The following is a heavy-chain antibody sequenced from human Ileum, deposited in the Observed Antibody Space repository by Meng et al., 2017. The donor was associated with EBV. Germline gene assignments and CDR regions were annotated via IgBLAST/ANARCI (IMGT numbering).Heavy chain of an antibody. Sequence: QVPVQESGPGLVKPSGTLSLTCAVSGESIISNYWWSWVRQPPGKGLEWIGEIYYNTNTNYNPSLKGRVTMSVDTSQNQFSLTLSSVTAADTAVYFCARKFSVVGSTDGWFDPWGQGTLVTVSS. CDR2: IYYNTNT. CDR3: ARKFSVVGSTDGWFDP. V-gene: IGHV4-4*02. CDR1: GESIISNYW. J-gene: IGHJ5*02. D-gene: IGHD2-8*01.